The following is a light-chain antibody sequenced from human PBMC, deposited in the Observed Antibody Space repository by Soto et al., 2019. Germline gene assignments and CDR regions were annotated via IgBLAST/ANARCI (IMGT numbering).Light chain of an antibody. V-gene: IGKV3D-7*01. CDR1: QRGSSSY. CDR3: QQVNTYPLT. J-gene: IGKJ4*01. Sequence: SQRGSSSYLAWYQQKPGQAPRLLIYGASNRATGIPARFSGSGSGTDFTLTISSLQPEDFGTYYCQQVNTYPLTFGGGTKVDIK. CDR2: GAS.